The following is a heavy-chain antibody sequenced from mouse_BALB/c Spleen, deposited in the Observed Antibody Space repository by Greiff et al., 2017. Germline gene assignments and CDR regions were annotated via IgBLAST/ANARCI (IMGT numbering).Heavy chain of an antibody. Sequence: EVQLQQSGPELVKPGASVKVSCKASGYAFTSYNMYWVKQSHGKSLEWIGYIDPYNGGTSYNQKFKGKATLTVDKSSSTAYMHLNSLTSEDSAVYYCARGAVITTGYAMDYWGQGTSVTVSS. CDR2: IDPYNGGT. J-gene: IGHJ4*01. CDR3: ARGAVITTGYAMDY. D-gene: IGHD2-4*01. CDR1: GYAFTSYN. V-gene: IGHV1S135*01.